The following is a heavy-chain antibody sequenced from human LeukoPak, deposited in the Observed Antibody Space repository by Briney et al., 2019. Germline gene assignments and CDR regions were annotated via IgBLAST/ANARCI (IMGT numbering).Heavy chain of an antibody. CDR2: IIPIFGTA. D-gene: IGHD3-22*01. CDR3: ARAKVVVITDGFDY. V-gene: IGHV1-69*13. Sequence: GASVTVSCKASGYTFTSYGISWVRQAPGQGLEWMGGIIPIFGTANYAQKFQGRVTITADESTSTAYMELSSLRSEDTAVYYCARAKVVVITDGFDYWGQGTLVTVSS. CDR1: GYTFTSYG. J-gene: IGHJ4*02.